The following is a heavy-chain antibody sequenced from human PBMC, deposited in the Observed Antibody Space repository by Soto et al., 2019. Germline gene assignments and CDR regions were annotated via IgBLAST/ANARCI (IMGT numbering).Heavy chain of an antibody. J-gene: IGHJ6*02. D-gene: IGHD6-6*01. CDR2: ISSSGSTI. Sequence: GGSLRLSCAASGFTFSSYEMNWVRQAPGKWLEWVSYISSSGSTIYYADSVKGRFTISRDNAKNSLYLQMNSLRAEDTAVYYCAKDSVVAAHLCTMDVWGQGTTVTVSS. CDR3: AKDSVVAAHLCTMDV. CDR1: GFTFSSYE. V-gene: IGHV3-48*03.